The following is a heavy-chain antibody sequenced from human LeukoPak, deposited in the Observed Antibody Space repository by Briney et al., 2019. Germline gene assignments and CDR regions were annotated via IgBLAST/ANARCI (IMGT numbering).Heavy chain of an antibody. CDR2: INHSGST. Sequence: SETLPLTCAVYGGSFSGYYWSWIRQPPGKGLEWIGEINHSGSTNYNPSLKGRVTISVDTSKNQFSLKLSSVTAADTAVYYCARDYYDSSYGMDVWGQGTTVTVSS. CDR1: GGSFSGYY. CDR3: ARDYYDSSYGMDV. J-gene: IGHJ6*02. V-gene: IGHV4-34*01. D-gene: IGHD3-22*01.